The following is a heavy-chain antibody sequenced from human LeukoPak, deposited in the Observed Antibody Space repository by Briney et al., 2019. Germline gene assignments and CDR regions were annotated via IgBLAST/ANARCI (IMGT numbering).Heavy chain of an antibody. CDR1: GFTFSAYT. V-gene: IGHV3-48*04. CDR3: ARPVDYNAGDY. J-gene: IGHJ4*02. Sequence: PGGSLRLSCSASGFTFSAYTMNWVRQAPGQGLEWVSYISSGSSSVYYADSVKGRFTISRDNAKNSLYLQMNSLRAEDTAVYYCARPVDYNAGDYWGQGTLLTVSS. CDR2: ISSGSSSV. D-gene: IGHD5-12*01.